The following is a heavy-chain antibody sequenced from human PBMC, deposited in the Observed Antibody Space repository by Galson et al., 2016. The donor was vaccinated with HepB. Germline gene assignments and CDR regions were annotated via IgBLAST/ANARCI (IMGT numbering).Heavy chain of an antibody. Sequence: SLRLSCAASGFTFTNYAMSWVRQAPGKGLEWVSLISGSGGSTYYAASLKGRVTISRNNYKNTVYLQMRSLGATDRAVYSCAKMGHSSSSYFFDPWGRGALVTVSS. D-gene: IGHD6-6*01. CDR2: ISGSGGST. CDR3: AKMGHSSSSYFFDP. CDR1: GFTFTNYA. V-gene: IGHV3-23*01. J-gene: IGHJ5*02.